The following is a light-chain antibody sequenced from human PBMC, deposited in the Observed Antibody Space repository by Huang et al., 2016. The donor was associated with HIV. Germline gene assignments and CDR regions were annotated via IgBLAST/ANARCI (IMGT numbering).Light chain of an antibody. Sequence: DIVMTQSPASLAVSLGERATINCKCCQSLFYSTHNRNYLAWYQQKPGQSPKLLIYGASSRESGVPSRFTGSGSGTDFSLSISSLQAEDVALYYCQQYYNVPFTFGQGTKLDIK. CDR2: GAS. V-gene: IGKV4-1*01. CDR1: QSLFYSTHNRNY. J-gene: IGKJ2*01. CDR3: QQYYNVPFT.